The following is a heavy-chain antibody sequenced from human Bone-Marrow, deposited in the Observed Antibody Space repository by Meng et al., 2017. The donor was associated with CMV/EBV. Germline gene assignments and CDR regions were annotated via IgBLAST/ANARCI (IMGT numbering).Heavy chain of an antibody. Sequence: GESLKISCAASGFTFSGSAMHWVRQASGKGLEWVGRIRSKANSYATAYAASVKGGFTISRDDSKNTAYLQMNSLKTEDTAVYYCTRHLVMITFGGVLNWFDPWGQGTLVTVSS. CDR1: GFTFSGSA. V-gene: IGHV3-73*01. J-gene: IGHJ5*02. CDR2: IRSKANSYAT. CDR3: TRHLVMITFGGVLNWFDP. D-gene: IGHD3-16*01.